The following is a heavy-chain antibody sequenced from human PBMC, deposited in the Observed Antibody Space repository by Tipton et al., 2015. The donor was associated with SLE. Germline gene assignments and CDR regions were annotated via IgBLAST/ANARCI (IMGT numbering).Heavy chain of an antibody. V-gene: IGHV4-4*02. J-gene: IGHJ3*02. CDR2: IHHSGKT. CDR3: ARLGQQRGDAFDI. D-gene: IGHD6-13*01. CDR1: GASITSDLW. Sequence: TLSLTCAVSGASITSDLWCSWVRQAPGKGLEWIAEIHHSGKTNYNPSLKSRVTLSVENSRKQFSFRLSSLTAADTAVYYCARLGQQRGDAFDIWGQGTMVTVSS.